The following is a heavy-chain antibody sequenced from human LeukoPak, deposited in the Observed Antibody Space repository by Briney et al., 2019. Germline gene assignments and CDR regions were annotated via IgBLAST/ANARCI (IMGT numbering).Heavy chain of an antibody. CDR2: LSTSGSYI. Sequence: GGSLRLSCAASGFIVNDFDMNWVRQAPGKGLEWVSYLSTSGSYIRYADSVKGRFTISRDAGKNSLYLQLDSLTVEDTAVYFCARGNYDFAYDPWGQGTLVTVSS. D-gene: IGHD3-3*01. CDR3: ARGNYDFAYDP. CDR1: GFIVNDFD. V-gene: IGHV3-21*01. J-gene: IGHJ5*02.